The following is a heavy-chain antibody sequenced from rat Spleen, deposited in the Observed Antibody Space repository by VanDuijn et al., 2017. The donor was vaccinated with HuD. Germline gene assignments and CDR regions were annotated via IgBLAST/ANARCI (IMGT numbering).Heavy chain of an antibody. D-gene: IGHD4-1*01. CDR2: ISYEGSST. Sequence: EVQLVESGGGLVQPRRSMKLSCAASGFTFSDYYMAWVRQAPKKGLEWVASISYEGSSTYYGDSVKGRFTISRDNAKSTLYLQMNSLRSEDTATYYCARRARGFAYWGQGTLVTVSS. CDR1: GFTFSDYY. J-gene: IGHJ3*01. V-gene: IGHV5-22*01. CDR3: ARRARGFAY.